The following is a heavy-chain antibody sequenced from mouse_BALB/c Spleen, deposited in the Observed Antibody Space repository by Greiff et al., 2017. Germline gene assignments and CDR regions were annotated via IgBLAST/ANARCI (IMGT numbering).Heavy chain of an antibody. V-gene: IGHV14-3*02. Sequence: EVKLVESGAELVKPGASVKLSCTASGFNIKDTYMHWVKQRPEQGLEWIGRIDPANGNTKYDPKFQGKATITADTSSNTAYLQLSSLTSEDTAVYYCARSANWDAGYFDVWGAGTTVTVSS. D-gene: IGHD4-1*01. CDR3: ARSANWDAGYFDV. J-gene: IGHJ1*01. CDR2: IDPANGNT. CDR1: GFNIKDTY.